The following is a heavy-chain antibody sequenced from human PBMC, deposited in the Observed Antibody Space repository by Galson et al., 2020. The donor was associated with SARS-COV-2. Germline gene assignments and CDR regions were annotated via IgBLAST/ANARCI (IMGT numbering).Heavy chain of an antibody. J-gene: IGHJ2*01. V-gene: IGHV5-51*01. CDR1: GYTFNNNW. Sequence: GESLKISCEGSGYTFNNNWIGWVRQVPGKGLEWVGIIYPGDFDTRYSPPFQGHVTISADKSTTTAYLQWSSLEASDTAVYFCVRQEATFILDDWFFDIWGRGTLVTVSS. CDR3: VRQEATFILDDWFFDI. CDR2: IYPGDFDT. D-gene: IGHD3-9*01.